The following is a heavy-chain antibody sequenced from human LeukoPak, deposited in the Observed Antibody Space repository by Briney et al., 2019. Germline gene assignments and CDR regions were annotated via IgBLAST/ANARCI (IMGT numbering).Heavy chain of an antibody. CDR3: ARIRDGYISY. CDR2: IYSGGST. CDR1: GFTVSSNY. V-gene: IGHV3-53*04. J-gene: IGHJ4*02. Sequence: GGSLRLSCAESGFTVSSNYMSWVRPALGKGLEWVSDIYSGGSTYYADSVKGRFTISRHNSKNTLYLQMNSLRAEDTAVYYCARIRDGYISYWGQGTLVTVSS. D-gene: IGHD5-24*01.